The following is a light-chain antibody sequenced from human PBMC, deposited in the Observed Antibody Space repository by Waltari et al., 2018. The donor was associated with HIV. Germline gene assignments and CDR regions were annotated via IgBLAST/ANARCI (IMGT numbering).Light chain of an antibody. J-gene: IGKJ1*01. CDR1: QSLLHSNGNTY. Sequence: DIVMNQSPLSLPVTPGEPASISCRSSQSLLHSNGNTYWAWYLQKPGQSPQLLIYLGANRASGVPDRFSGSGSGTDLTLKISRVEAEDVGVYYCMQALQTPWTFGQGTKVEIK. CDR2: LGA. V-gene: IGKV2-28*01. CDR3: MQALQTPWT.